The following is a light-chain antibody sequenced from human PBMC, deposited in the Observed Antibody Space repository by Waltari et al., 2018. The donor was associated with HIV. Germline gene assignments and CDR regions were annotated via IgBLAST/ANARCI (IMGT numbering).Light chain of an antibody. V-gene: IGKV3-20*01. CDR1: QNVYANY. Sequence: DTVLTQSPGTLSLSPGERATLYCRASQNVYANYLAWYQQKPGQAPRLLISGASDRAAGIPERFSGSRSGTDFALTISKLEPEDFSVYYCQQYGDSPAFGQGTKVEIK. J-gene: IGKJ1*01. CDR2: GAS. CDR3: QQYGDSPA.